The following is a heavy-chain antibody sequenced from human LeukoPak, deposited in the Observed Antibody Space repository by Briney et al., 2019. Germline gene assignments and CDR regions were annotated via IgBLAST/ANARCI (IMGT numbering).Heavy chain of an antibody. J-gene: IGHJ4*02. D-gene: IGHD1-26*01. CDR3: ARTGSLVGATVRNFDY. CDR1: GYTFTSYG. CDR2: ISAYNGNT. Sequence: ASVKVSCKASGYTFTSYGISWVRQAPGQGLEWMGWISAYNGNTNYAQKLRGRVTMTTDTSTSTAYMELRSLRSDDTAVYYCARTGSLVGATVRNFDYWGQGTLVTVSS. V-gene: IGHV1-18*01.